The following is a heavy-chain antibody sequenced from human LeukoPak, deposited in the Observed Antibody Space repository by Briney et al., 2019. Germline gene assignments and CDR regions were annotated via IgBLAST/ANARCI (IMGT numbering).Heavy chain of an antibody. CDR2: INPNSGGT. V-gene: IGHV1-2*02. CDR3: ARDDAALGFDY. D-gene: IGHD2-15*01. CDR1: GYTFTGYY. Sequence: GASVKVSCKASGYTFTGYYIHWVRQAPGQGLEWMGWINPNSGGTNYAQKFQGRVTMTRDTSISTAYMELSRLRSDDAAVYYCARDDAALGFDYWGQGTLVTVSS. J-gene: IGHJ4*02.